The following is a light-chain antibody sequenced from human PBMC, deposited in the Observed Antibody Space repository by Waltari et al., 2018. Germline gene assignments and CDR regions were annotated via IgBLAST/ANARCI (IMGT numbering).Light chain of an antibody. CDR2: DTS. CDR3: QQYGYSPRT. V-gene: IGKV3-11*01. J-gene: IGKJ1*01. Sequence: IMLTQSPATLSLSPGERATLSCRTSQSVSSYLAWFQQKPGQAPRLLIYDTSNRATGIPARFSGSGSGTDFTLTISSLEPEDFAVYCCQQYGYSPRTFGQGTRVEIK. CDR1: QSVSSY.